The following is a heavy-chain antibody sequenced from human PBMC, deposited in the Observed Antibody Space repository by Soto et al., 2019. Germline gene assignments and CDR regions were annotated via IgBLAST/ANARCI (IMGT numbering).Heavy chain of an antibody. Sequence: QVQLVESGGGVVQPGRSLRLSCAASGFTFSSYGMHWVRQAPGKGLEWVAVISYDGSNKYYADSVTGRFTISRDNSKNPLYLQMNSLRAEDTAVYSCANRAEWALHFPHWGQGTLVTVSS. CDR1: GFTFSSYG. CDR3: ANRAEWALHFPH. V-gene: IGHV3-30*18. J-gene: IGHJ1*01. CDR2: ISYDGSNK. D-gene: IGHD1-26*01.